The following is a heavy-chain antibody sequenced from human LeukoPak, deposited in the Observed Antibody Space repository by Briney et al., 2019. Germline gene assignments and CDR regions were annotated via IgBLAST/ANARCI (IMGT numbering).Heavy chain of an antibody. CDR2: IGSSGDT. CDR1: GFTFSSSD. CDR3: AKRGGSGTFPFDY. J-gene: IGHJ4*02. V-gene: IGHV3-23*01. D-gene: IGHD1-26*01. Sequence: GGSLRLSCAASGFTFSSSDMSWVRQAPGKGLEWVSSIGSSGDTYYTNSVRGRFTISRDNSQNTLYLEMNSLRAEDTALYYCAKRGGSGTFPFDYWGQGTLVTVSS.